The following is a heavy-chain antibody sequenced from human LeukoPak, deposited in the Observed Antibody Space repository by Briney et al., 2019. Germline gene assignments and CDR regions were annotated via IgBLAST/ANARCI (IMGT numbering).Heavy chain of an antibody. Sequence: GGSLRLSCAASGFTFSSYEMNWVRQAPGKGLEWVSYISSSGSTIYYADSVKGRFTISRDNAKNSLYLQMNSLRAEDTAVYYCACLIVGATPSFDYWGQGTLVTVSS. J-gene: IGHJ4*02. CDR2: ISSSGSTI. V-gene: IGHV3-48*03. CDR1: GFTFSSYE. CDR3: ACLIVGATPSFDY. D-gene: IGHD1-26*01.